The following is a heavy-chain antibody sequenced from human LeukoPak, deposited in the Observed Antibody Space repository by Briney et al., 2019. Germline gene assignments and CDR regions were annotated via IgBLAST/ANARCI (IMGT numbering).Heavy chain of an antibody. V-gene: IGHV1-69*13. D-gene: IGHD3-10*01. CDR1: VGTFISYA. Sequence: GASVKVSCKPSVGTFISYAISWVRQAPGQGLEWMGGIIPIFSTANSAQKFQGRVTITADESTSTAYMELSSLRSEDTAVYYCARNGGGVRGVYYFDYWGQGTLVTVSS. CDR3: ARNGGGVRGVYYFDY. CDR2: IIPIFSTA. J-gene: IGHJ4*02.